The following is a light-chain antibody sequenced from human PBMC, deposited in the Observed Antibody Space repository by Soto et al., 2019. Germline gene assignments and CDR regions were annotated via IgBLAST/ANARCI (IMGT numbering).Light chain of an antibody. J-gene: IGLJ3*02. CDR1: SGHSIYI. Sequence: QPVLTQSSSASASLGSSVKLTCTLSSGHSIYIIAWHQQQPGKAPRYLMKLEGSGSYNKGSEVPDRFSGSSSGADRYLTISNLQFEDEADYYCETWDRNTWVFGGGTKLTVL. CDR3: ETWDRNTWV. V-gene: IGLV4-60*02. CDR2: LEGSGSY.